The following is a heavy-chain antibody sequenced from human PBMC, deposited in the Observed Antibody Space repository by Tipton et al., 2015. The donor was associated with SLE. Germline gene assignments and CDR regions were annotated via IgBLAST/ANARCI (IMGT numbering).Heavy chain of an antibody. V-gene: IGHV3-48*03. CDR2: ISSSGSTI. J-gene: IGHJ4*02. D-gene: IGHD3-10*01. Sequence: SLRLSCAASGFTFSSYAMHWVRQAPGKGLEWISYISSSGSTIYYADSVKGRFTISRDNAKNTVYLQMNSLRAEDTAVYYCAKDTGGETRGGFFDYWGQGTLVTVSS. CDR1: GFTFSSYA. CDR3: AKDTGGETRGGFFDY.